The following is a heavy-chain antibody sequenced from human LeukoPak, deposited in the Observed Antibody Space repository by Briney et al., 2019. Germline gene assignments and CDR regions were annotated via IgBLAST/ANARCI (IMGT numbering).Heavy chain of an antibody. Sequence: GGSLRLSCAASGFMFSSYGIHWVRQAPGKGLEWVSAISGSGGSTYYADSVKGRFTISRDNSKNTLYLQMNSLRAEDTAVYYCAKSGSIWYYFDYWGQGTLVTVSS. J-gene: IGHJ4*02. CDR3: AKSGSIWYYFDY. CDR1: GFMFSSYG. V-gene: IGHV3-23*01. D-gene: IGHD6-13*01. CDR2: ISGSGGST.